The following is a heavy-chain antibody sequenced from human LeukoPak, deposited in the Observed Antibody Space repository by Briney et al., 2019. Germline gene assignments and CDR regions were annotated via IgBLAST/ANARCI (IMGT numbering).Heavy chain of an antibody. CDR2: ISGSGGST. V-gene: IGHV3-23*01. J-gene: IGHJ4*02. CDR3: AKDPIFSGSYGVFDY. Sequence: GGSLRLSCAASGFTFSSYAMSWVRQAPGKGLEWVSAISGSGGSTYYADSVKGRFTISRDNSKNTLYLQVNSLRAEDTAVYYCAKDPIFSGSYGVFDYWGLGTLVTVSS. D-gene: IGHD1-26*01. CDR1: GFTFSSYA.